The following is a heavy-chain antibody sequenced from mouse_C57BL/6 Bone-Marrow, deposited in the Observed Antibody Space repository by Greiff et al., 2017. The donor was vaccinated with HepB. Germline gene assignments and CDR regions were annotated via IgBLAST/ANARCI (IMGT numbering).Heavy chain of an antibody. V-gene: IGHV1-26*01. Sequence: EVQLQQSGPELVKPGASVKISCKASGYTFTDYYMNWVKQSPGKSLEWIGDINPNNGGTSYNQKFKGKATLTADKSSSTAYMELRSLTSEDSAVYCCASAMINYYYVAWLAYWGQGTLVTVSA. CDR1: GYTFTDYY. CDR3: ASAMINYYYVAWLAY. CDR2: INPNNGGT. D-gene: IGHD2-4*01. J-gene: IGHJ3*01.